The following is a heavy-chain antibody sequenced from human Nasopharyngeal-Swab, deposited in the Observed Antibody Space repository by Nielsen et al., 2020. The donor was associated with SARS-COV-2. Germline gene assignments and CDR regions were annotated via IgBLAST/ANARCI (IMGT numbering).Heavy chain of an antibody. D-gene: IGHD3-3*02. Sequence: GGSLRLSCTASEITFDDSVMHWVRQAPGKGLEWVSGIDWKSGKIAYAGSVKGRFTISRDRARKSLFLQMKSLRTDDTALYFCAKSLGHFYFEGSAPQNWGHGTKVTVSS. CDR1: EITFDDSV. CDR2: IDWKSGKI. J-gene: IGHJ4*01. V-gene: IGHV3-9*01. CDR3: AKSLGHFYFEGSAPQN.